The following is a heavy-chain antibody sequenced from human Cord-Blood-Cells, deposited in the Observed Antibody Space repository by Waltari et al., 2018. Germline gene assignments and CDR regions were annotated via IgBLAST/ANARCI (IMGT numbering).Heavy chain of an antibody. CDR2: MSYDGIDK. CDR3: AREKGDCSSTSCYAFGDY. J-gene: IGHJ4*02. CDR1: GFTFSSYA. Sequence: QVQLVESGGGVVQPGRSLRLSCAASGFTFSSYAMHWVRQAPGKGLEWVAVMSYDGIDKDCSDSVKGRFTISRDNSKTTLYLQMNSLRAEDTAVYYCAREKGDCSSTSCYAFGDYWGQGTLVTVSS. D-gene: IGHD2-2*01. V-gene: IGHV3-30-3*01.